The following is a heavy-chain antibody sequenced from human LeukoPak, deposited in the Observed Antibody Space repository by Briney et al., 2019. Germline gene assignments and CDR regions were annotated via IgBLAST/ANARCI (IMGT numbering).Heavy chain of an antibody. CDR2: ISGSGGRT. CDR3: AKEGYCSSISCLLGYYYGMDV. J-gene: IGHJ6*02. Sequence: GGSLRLSCAASGFTFSSYAMSWVRQAPGKGLEWVSGISGSGGRTYYADSVKGRFTISRDKSKNTLYLQMNSLRAEDTAVYYCAKEGYCSSISCLLGYYYGMDVWGQGTTVTVSS. V-gene: IGHV3-23*01. D-gene: IGHD2-2*01. CDR1: GFTFSSYA.